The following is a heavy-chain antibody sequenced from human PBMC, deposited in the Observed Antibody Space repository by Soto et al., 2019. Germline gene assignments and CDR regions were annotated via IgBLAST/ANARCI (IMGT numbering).Heavy chain of an antibody. CDR2: IYTSGST. J-gene: IGHJ5*01. CDR3: ARQTTYSSSWYDY. V-gene: IGHV4-4*07. Sequence: SETLSLTCPVSGGSISNYYWTWIRQPAGKGLEWIGRIYTSGSTNYNPSLKSRVTMSVGTSKNQFSLKLSSVTAADTALYYCARQTTYSSSWYDYWGHGTLVTVSS. CDR1: GGSISNYY. D-gene: IGHD6-13*01.